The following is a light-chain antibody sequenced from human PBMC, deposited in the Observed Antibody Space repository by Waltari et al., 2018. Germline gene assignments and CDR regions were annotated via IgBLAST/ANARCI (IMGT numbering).Light chain of an antibody. CDR2: FGS. CDR1: QSLLHSNGYNY. V-gene: IGKV2-28*01. CDR3: MQTLQTPPT. Sequence: DIVMTQSPLSLPVTPGEPASISCRSGQSLLHSNGYNYLDWYLQKPGQSPQLLIYFGSNRASGVTDRFSGSGSGTDFTLKISRVEAEDVGVYYCMQTLQTPPTFGQGTKVEIK. J-gene: IGKJ1*01.